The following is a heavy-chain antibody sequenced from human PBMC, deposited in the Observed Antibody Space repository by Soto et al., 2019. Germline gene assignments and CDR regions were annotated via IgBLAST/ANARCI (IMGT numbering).Heavy chain of an antibody. V-gene: IGHV3-23*01. CDR1: GFTFSSYA. D-gene: IGHD1-26*01. J-gene: IGHJ4*02. Sequence: GGSLRLSCAASGFTFSSYAMSWVRQAPGKGLEWVSAISGSGGSTYYADSVKGRFTISRDNSKNTLYLQMNSLRAEDTAVYYCAKEALGSYPLRGYFDYWGQGTLVTVSS. CDR2: ISGSGGST. CDR3: AKEALGSYPLRGYFDY.